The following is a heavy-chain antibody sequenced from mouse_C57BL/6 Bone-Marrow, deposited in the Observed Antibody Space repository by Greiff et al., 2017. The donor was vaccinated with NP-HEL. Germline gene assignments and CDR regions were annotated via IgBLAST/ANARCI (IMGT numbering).Heavy chain of an antibody. J-gene: IGHJ3*01. V-gene: IGHV1-77*01. CDR2: IGPGSGST. Sequence: VQLQQSGAELVKPGASVKISCKASGYTFTDYYINWVKQRPGQGLEWFGKIGPGSGSTYYNEKFKGKATLTADKSSSTAYMQLSSLTSEDSAVYFCARSRGLGYDSWFAYWGQGTLVTVSA. CDR1: GYTFTDYY. D-gene: IGHD2-14*01. CDR3: ARSRGLGYDSWFAY.